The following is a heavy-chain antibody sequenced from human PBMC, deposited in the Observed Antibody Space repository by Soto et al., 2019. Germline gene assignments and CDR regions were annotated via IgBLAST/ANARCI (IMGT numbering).Heavy chain of an antibody. CDR3: ARGGPHATDAFDI. J-gene: IGHJ3*02. D-gene: IGHD2-15*01. CDR2: IYSGGST. Sequence: PGGSLRLSCAASGFTVSSNYMSWVRQAPGKGLEWVSVIYSGGSTYYADSVKGRFTISRDNSKNTLYLQMNSLRAEDTAVYYCARGGPHATDAFDIWGQGTMVTVSS. CDR1: GFTVSSNY. V-gene: IGHV3-53*01.